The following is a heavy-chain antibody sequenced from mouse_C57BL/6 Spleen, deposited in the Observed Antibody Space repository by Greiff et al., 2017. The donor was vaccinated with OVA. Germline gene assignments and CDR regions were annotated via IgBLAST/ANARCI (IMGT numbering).Heavy chain of an antibody. Sequence: QVQLQQPGAELVVPGASVKLSCKASGYTFTSYWMHWVKQRPGQGLEWIGEIDPSDSYTNYNQKFKGKSTLTVDKSSSTAYMQLSSLTSEDSAVYYCARSGDGYYYFDYWGQGTTLTVSS. V-gene: IGHV1-69*01. CDR3: ARSGDGYYYFDY. D-gene: IGHD2-3*01. J-gene: IGHJ2*01. CDR1: GYTFTSYW. CDR2: IDPSDSYT.